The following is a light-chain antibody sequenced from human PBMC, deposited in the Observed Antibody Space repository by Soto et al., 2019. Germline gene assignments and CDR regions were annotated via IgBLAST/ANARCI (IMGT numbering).Light chain of an antibody. J-gene: IGKJ5*01. CDR3: QQYNNWPFIT. V-gene: IGKV3-15*01. CDR2: GAS. Sequence: EIFMSQSPANLYVCPGERATLSCRASQSVRGNLAWYQQKPGQSTRLLIYGASSRANGIPARFSGSGSGTEFTLTISSFQSEDFASYYCQQYNNWPFITFGQGTRLDIK. CDR1: QSVRGN.